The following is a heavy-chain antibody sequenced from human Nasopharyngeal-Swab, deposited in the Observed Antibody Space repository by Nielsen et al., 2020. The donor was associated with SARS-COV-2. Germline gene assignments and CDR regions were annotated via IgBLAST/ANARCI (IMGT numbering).Heavy chain of an antibody. J-gene: IGHJ3*01. CDR1: GFPLSHYY. CDR2: IRQDAREQ. D-gene: IGHD2-21*02. V-gene: IGHV3-7*04. CDR3: ARESVVTGMDDAPDL. Sequence: GESLKISCAASGFPLSHYYMTWVRQPPGKGLEWVANIRQDAREQFYVDSVKGRFTISRDNAKNSVFLQMNSLRSEDTAVYFCARESVVTGMDDAPDLWGRGTMVTVSS.